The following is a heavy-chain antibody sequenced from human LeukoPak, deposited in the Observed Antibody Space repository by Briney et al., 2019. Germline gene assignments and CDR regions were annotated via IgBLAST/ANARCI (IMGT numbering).Heavy chain of an antibody. D-gene: IGHD2-8*01. CDR2: IIPIFGTA. J-gene: IGHJ4*02. CDR3: ARETRPNELGFDY. CDR1: GGTFSSYA. Sequence: SVKVSCKASGGTFSSYATSWVRQAPGQGLEWMGGIIPIFGTANYAQKFQGRVTITADESTSTAYMELSSLRSEDTAVYYCARETRPNELGFDYWGQGTLVTVSS. V-gene: IGHV1-69*13.